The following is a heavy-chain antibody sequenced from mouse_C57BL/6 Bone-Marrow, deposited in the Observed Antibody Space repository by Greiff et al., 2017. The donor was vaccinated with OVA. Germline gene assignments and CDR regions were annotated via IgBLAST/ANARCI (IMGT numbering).Heavy chain of an antibody. D-gene: IGHD2-4*01. CDR3: ARWHYYDYDGYYFDY. CDR1: GYTFTDYY. Sequence: VQLQQSGPELVKPGASVKISCKASGYTFTDYYMNWVKQSHGKSLEWIGDINPNNGGTSYNQKFKGKATLTVDKSSSTAYMELRSLTSEDSAVYYCARWHYYDYDGYYFDYWGQGTTLTVSS. J-gene: IGHJ2*01. V-gene: IGHV1-26*01. CDR2: INPNNGGT.